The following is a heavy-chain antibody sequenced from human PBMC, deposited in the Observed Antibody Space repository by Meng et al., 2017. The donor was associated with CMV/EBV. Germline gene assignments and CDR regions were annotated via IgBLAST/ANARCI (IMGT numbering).Heavy chain of an antibody. D-gene: IGHD6-6*01. J-gene: IGHJ4*02. CDR1: GFTFSSYS. Sequence: GESLKISCAASGFTFSSYSMNWVRQAPGKGLEWVSSISSSSSYIYYADSVKGRFTISRDNAKTSLYLQMNSLRDEDTAVYYCARDPGRIAARPWYWGQGTLVTVSS. CDR2: ISSSSSYI. CDR3: ARDPGRIAARPWY. V-gene: IGHV3-21*01.